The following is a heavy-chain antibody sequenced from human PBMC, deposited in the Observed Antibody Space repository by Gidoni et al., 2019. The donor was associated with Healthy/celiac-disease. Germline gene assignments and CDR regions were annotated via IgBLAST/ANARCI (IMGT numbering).Heavy chain of an antibody. D-gene: IGHD1-26*01. CDR3: ARAELRNDAFDI. J-gene: IGHJ3*02. CDR2: INPNSGGT. V-gene: IGHV1-2*04. Sequence: QVQLVQAGAEVKKPGASVKVSCKASGYTFTGDYMHWVRQAPGQGLEWMGWINPNSGGTNYAQKFQGLVTMTRDTSISTAYMELSRLRSDDTAVYYCARAELRNDAFDIWGQGTMVTVSS. CDR1: GYTFTGDY.